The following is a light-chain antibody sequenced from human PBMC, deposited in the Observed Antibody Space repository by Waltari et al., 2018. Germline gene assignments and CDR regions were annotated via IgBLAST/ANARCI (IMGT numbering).Light chain of an antibody. V-gene: IGKV3-15*01. CDR2: GAS. CDR3: QQCNNWPYT. J-gene: IGKJ2*01. CDR1: QTVSST. Sequence: EIVMTPSPATLSVSPGERATLPCRASQTVSSTLAWYQQKPGQAPRPLINGASTRATGIPARFSGSGSGTDFTLTISSLQSEDFAVYYCQQCNNWPYTFGQGTRLEIK.